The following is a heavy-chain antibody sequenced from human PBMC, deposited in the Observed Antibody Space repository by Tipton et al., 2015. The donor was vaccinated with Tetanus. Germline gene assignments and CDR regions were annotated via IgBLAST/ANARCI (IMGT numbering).Heavy chain of an antibody. D-gene: IGHD6-19*01. J-gene: IGHJ5*02. CDR2: IYYSGST. CDR3: ARARSSGWPGVWFDP. CDR1: GGSISSSSYY. Sequence: TLSLTCTVSGGSISSSSYYWGWIRQPPGKGLEWIGSIYYSGSTYYNPSLKSRVTISVDTSKNQFSLKPSSVTAADTAVYYCARARSSGWPGVWFDPWGQGTLVTVSS. V-gene: IGHV4-39*01.